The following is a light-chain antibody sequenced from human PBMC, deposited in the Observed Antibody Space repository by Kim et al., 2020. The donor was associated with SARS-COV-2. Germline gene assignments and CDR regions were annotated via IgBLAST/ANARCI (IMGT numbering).Light chain of an antibody. CDR1: SLRKYY. Sequence: SSELTQDPAVSVALGQTVRLTCQGDSLRKYYATWYQQRPGQAPVLVLYGKYNRPSGIPDRFSGSASGNTASLTITGAPAEDEADYYCNSRDSSGDHVVFG. V-gene: IGLV3-19*01. J-gene: IGLJ3*02. CDR3: NSRDSSGDHVV. CDR2: GKY.